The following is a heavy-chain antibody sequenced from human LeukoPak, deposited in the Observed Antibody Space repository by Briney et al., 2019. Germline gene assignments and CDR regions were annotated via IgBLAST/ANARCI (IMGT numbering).Heavy chain of an antibody. D-gene: IGHD3-22*01. CDR2: IYYSGST. J-gene: IGHJ4*02. Sequence: SQTLSLTCTVSGGSISSGGYYWSWIRQHPGKGLEWIGYIYYSGSTYYNPSLKGRVTISVDTSKNQFSLKLSSVTAADTAVYYCARGDYDSSVTFDYWGQGTLVTVSS. V-gene: IGHV4-31*03. CDR3: ARGDYDSSVTFDY. CDR1: GGSISSGGYY.